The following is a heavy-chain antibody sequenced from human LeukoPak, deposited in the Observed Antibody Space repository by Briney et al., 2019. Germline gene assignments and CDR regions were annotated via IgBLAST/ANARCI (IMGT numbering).Heavy chain of an antibody. D-gene: IGHD1-20*01. CDR2: ISAYNGNT. V-gene: IGHV1-18*01. Sequence: GASVKVSCKASGYTFTSYGISWVRQAPGQGLEWMGWISAYNGNTNYAQKLQGRVTMTTDTSTSTAYMELRSLRSDDTAVYYCARDPPDNWNDVSPPFDYWGQGTLVTVSS. J-gene: IGHJ4*02. CDR3: ARDPPDNWNDVSPPFDY. CDR1: GYTFTSYG.